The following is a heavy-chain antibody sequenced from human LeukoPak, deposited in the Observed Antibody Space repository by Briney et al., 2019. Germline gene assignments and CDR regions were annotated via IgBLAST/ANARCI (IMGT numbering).Heavy chain of an antibody. J-gene: IGHJ4*02. D-gene: IGHD5-18*01. Sequence: SETLSLTCTLSGGSISSYYWSWIRQPPGKGLEWLAYVHNNGRTNYNPSLKSRLTISLDTSKNQFSLNVRSVTAADTAVYYCARGRYSYGYWYFDYWGQGTLVTVSS. CDR1: GGSISSYY. CDR3: ARGRYSYGYWYFDY. CDR2: VHNNGRT. V-gene: IGHV4-59*12.